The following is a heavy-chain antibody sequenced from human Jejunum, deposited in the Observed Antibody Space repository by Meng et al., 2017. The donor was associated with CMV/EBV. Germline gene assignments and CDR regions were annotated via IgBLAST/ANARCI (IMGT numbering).Heavy chain of an antibody. V-gene: IGHV4-34*01. CDR1: GGSLSVYY. J-gene: IGHJ4*02. CDR3: ARGNYDSSGYYLDY. Sequence: VHSQQWVAIRLKPSDPHHPGSVDAGGSLSVYYWSWTRQPPGKGLEWIGEINHSRGTKYNPSLKSRVTISADTSKNQFSLKLTSVTAADTAVYYCARGNYDSSGYYLDYWGQGTLVTVSS. CDR2: INHSRGT. D-gene: IGHD3-22*01.